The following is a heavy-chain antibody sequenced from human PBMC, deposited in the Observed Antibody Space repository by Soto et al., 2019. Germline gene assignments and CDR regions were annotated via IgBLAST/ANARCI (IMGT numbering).Heavy chain of an antibody. CDR2: ISYDGSNK. Sequence: QVQLVESGGGVVQPGRSLRLSCAASGFTFSSYGMHWVRQAPGKGLEWVAVISYDGSNKYYADSVKGRFTISRDNSKNTLYLQMNSLRAEDTAVYYCAEDRRWQYWYFDLWGRGTLVTVSS. CDR1: GFTFSSYG. V-gene: IGHV3-30*18. CDR3: AEDRRWQYWYFDL. J-gene: IGHJ2*01.